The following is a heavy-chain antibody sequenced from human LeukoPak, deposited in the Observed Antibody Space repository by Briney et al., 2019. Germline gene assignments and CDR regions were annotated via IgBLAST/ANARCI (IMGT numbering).Heavy chain of an antibody. CDR2: IYDSGST. D-gene: IGHD6-19*01. CDR3: SGAVAGYNWFDP. V-gene: IGHV4-39*07. CDR1: GGSIRSSYYY. J-gene: IGHJ5*02. Sequence: SETLSLTCTVSGGSIRSSYYYWGWIRQPPGKGLEWIGSIYDSGSTNYNPSLKSRVTISVDTSKNQFSLKLSSVTAADTAVYYCSGAVAGYNWFDPWGQGTLVTVSS.